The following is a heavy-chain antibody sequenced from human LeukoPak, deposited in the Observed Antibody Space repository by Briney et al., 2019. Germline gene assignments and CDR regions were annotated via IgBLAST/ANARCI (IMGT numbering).Heavy chain of an antibody. V-gene: IGHV1-8*03. D-gene: IGHD2-2*02. CDR3: ARGYCSSTSCYTNWFDP. J-gene: IGHJ5*02. CDR1: GYTFTSYD. Sequence: ASVKVSCKASGYTFTSYDINWVRQATGQGLEWMGWMNPNSGNTGYAQKFHGRVTITRNASISTAYMELSSLRSEDTAVYYCARGYCSSTSCYTNWFDPWGQGTLVTVSS. CDR2: MNPNSGNT.